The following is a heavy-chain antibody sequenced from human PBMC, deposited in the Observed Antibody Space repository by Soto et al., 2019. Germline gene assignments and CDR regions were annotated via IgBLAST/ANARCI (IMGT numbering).Heavy chain of an antibody. V-gene: IGHV3-23*01. CDR2: ISGGGDTT. D-gene: IGHD3-10*01. J-gene: IGHJ4*02. CDR3: AKGLGGSVSLTPSVDF. CDR1: GFTFNNYA. Sequence: EVQLLESGGGLVQPGGSLRLSCAASGFTFNNYAMTWVRQAPGKGLEWVSAISGGGDTTSYADSVKGRFTVSRDGSKNTLYLQMSSLRAEDTALYYCAKGLGGSVSLTPSVDFWGQGTLVTVSS.